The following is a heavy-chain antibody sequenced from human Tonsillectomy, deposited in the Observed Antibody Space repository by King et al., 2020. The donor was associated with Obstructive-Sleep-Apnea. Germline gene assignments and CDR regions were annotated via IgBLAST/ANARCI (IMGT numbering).Heavy chain of an antibody. CDR2: INTNTGNP. J-gene: IGHJ6*02. Sequence: QLVQSGSELKKPGASVKVSCKASGYSFTFHTLSWGRQAPGQGLEWMGWINTNTGNPTYAHGFTGRFVFSLDTSVSTAYLQISSLKAADTAVYYCARPRPIGQGSYYFYGLDVWGQGTTVTVSS. CDR3: ARPRPIGQGSYYFYGLDV. CDR1: GYSFTFHT. V-gene: IGHV7-4-1*02.